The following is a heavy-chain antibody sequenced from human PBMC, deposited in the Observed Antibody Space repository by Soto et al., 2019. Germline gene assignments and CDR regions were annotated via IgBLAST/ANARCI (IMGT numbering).Heavy chain of an antibody. D-gene: IGHD6-13*01. CDR2: ISGSGGST. CDR3: AKDDSQSPEYSSSWSPFDY. CDR1: GFTFSSYP. V-gene: IGHV3-23*01. Sequence: GGSLRLSCAASGFTFSSYPMSWVRQAPGKGLEWVSAISGSGGSTYYADSVKGRFTISRDNSKNTLYLQMNSLRAEDTAVYYCAKDDSQSPEYSSSWSPFDYWGQGTLVTVSS. J-gene: IGHJ4*02.